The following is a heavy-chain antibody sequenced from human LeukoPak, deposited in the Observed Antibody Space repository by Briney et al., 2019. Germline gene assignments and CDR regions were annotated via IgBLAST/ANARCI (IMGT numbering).Heavy chain of an antibody. CDR2: IYSGGST. Sequence: GGSLRLSCAASGFTVSSNYMSWVRQAPGKGLEWVSVIYSGGSTYYADSVKGRFTISRDNSKNTLYLQMNSLRAEDTAVYYCARDWTESIGYCTNGVCPYFDYWGQGTLVTVSS. D-gene: IGHD2-8*01. CDR1: GFTVSSNY. CDR3: ARDWTESIGYCTNGVCPYFDY. V-gene: IGHV3-66*02. J-gene: IGHJ4*02.